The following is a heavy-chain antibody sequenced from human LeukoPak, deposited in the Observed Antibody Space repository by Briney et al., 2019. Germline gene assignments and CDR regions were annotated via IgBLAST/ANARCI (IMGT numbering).Heavy chain of an antibody. J-gene: IGHJ3*01. Sequence: GGSLRLSCAASGFTFSVSVMNWVRQAPGKGLEWVAVISFDGKISYYADSVKGRFIISRDNSKNTLDLQMNSLRPEDTAGYYCAKELSATPRAAVQTGDAFDVWGQGTMVTVSS. V-gene: IGHV3-30*18. D-gene: IGHD7-27*01. CDR3: AKELSATPRAAVQTGDAFDV. CDR2: ISFDGKIS. CDR1: GFTFSVSV.